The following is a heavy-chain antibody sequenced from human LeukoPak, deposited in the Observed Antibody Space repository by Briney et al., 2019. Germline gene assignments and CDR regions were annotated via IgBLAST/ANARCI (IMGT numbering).Heavy chain of an antibody. D-gene: IGHD6-19*01. CDR1: GDSISNYY. V-gene: IGHV4-59*01. J-gene: IGHJ4*02. CDR3: ARTRYSSGWFFDY. Sequence: SETLSLTCIVSGDSISNYYWTWIRQSPGKGLEWLGYLYSSGNTNYNPSLKSRVTMSVDTSKNQFSLKLSSVTAADTAVYYCARTRYSSGWFFDYWGQGTLVTVSS. CDR2: LYSSGNT.